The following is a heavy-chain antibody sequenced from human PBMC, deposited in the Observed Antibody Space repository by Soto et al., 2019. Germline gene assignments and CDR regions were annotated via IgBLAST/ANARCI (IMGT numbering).Heavy chain of an antibody. D-gene: IGHD4-4*01. Sequence: SGTLSLTCAVYGGSFSGYYWSWIRQPPGKGLEWIGEITHSGSTNYNPSLKSRVTISVDTSKNQFSLKVSSVTAADTAVYYCARVFSGPASNRYASWGQGTLVIV. CDR1: GGSFSGYY. J-gene: IGHJ4*02. V-gene: IGHV4-34*01. CDR3: ARVFSGPASNRYAS. CDR2: ITHSGST.